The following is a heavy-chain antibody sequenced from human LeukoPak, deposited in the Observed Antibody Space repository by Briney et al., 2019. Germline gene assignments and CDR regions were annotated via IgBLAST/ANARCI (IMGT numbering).Heavy chain of an antibody. Sequence: GGSLRLSCAASGFTFDDYGMSWVRQAPGKGLEWVSGINWNGGSTGYADSVKGRFTISRDNAKNSLYLQVNSLRAEDTALYHCARVNYGDYLWWFDPWGQGTLVTVSS. CDR1: GFTFDDYG. CDR2: INWNGGST. D-gene: IGHD4-17*01. CDR3: ARVNYGDYLWWFDP. J-gene: IGHJ5*02. V-gene: IGHV3-20*01.